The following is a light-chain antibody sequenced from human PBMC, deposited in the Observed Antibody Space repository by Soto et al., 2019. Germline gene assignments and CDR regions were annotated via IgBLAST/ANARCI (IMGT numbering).Light chain of an antibody. V-gene: IGLV1-40*01. CDR2: ANI. J-gene: IGLJ3*02. CDR1: SSNIGAGYD. Sequence: QSVLTRPPSVSGAPGHKITISCTGSSSNIGAGYDVHWYQQLPGAAPKLLIFANIHRPSGVPDRFSGSKSGSLASLAITGLQAEDEADYYCQSYDSSLGGSWVFGGGTKVTVL. CDR3: QSYDSSLGGSWV.